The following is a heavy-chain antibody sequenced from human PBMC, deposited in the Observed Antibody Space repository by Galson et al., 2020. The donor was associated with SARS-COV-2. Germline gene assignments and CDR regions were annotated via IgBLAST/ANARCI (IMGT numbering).Heavy chain of an antibody. Sequence: LTCAASGFTFSTYAMHWVRQAPGKGLEWVAVISYDGSNKYYADSVKGRFTISRDNSKNTLYLQMNSLRAEDTAVYYCARGLGGHYYYGMDVWGQGTTVTVSS. CDR2: ISYDGSNK. D-gene: IGHD2-15*01. CDR3: ARGLGGHYYYGMDV. CDR1: GFTFSTYA. J-gene: IGHJ6*02. V-gene: IGHV3-30-3*01.